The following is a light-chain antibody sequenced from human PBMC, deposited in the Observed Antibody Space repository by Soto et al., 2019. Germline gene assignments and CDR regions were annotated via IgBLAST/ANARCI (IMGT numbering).Light chain of an antibody. CDR3: QQLNFFPIT. J-gene: IGKJ5*01. V-gene: IGKV1-5*01. CDR1: QSISSW. CDR2: DVS. Sequence: DIQMTQSPSTLSASVGDRVTITCRASQSISSWLAWYQQKPGKAPKVLIYDVSTLQSGVPSRFSGSGSGTEFTLTITSLQPEDFATYYCQQLNFFPITFGQGTRLEIK.